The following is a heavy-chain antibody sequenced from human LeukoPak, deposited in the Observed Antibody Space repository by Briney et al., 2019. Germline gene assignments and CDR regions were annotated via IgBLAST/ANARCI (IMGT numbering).Heavy chain of an antibody. Sequence: ASVKVSCKASGYTFTTYYMHWVRQVPGQGLQWMGWINPSTGGTKYAENFQGRVTMTRDTSITTAYMELSRLTSDDTGVYYCARQYCGGDCYNPWGQGTLVIVAS. CDR2: INPSTGGT. D-gene: IGHD2-21*02. CDR3: ARQYCGGDCYNP. V-gene: IGHV1-2*02. J-gene: IGHJ5*02. CDR1: GYTFTTYY.